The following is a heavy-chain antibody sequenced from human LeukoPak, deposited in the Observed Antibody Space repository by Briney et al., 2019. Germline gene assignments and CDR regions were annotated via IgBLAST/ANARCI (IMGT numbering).Heavy chain of an antibody. Sequence: GASVKVSCKASGATFSSYAISWVRQAPGQGLEWMGGIIPIFGTANYAQKFQGRVTITTDESTSTAYMELSSLRSEDTAVYYCARDNPFNYYDSSGYHWFDPWGQGTLVTVSS. J-gene: IGHJ5*02. V-gene: IGHV1-69*05. CDR3: ARDNPFNYYDSSGYHWFDP. CDR2: IIPIFGTA. CDR1: GATFSSYA. D-gene: IGHD3-22*01.